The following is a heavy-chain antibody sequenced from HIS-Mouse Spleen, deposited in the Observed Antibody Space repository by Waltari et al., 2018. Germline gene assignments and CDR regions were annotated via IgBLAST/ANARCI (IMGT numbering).Heavy chain of an antibody. J-gene: IGHJ2*01. CDR1: GFTFSSYS. D-gene: IGHD1-1*01. CDR2: IISSSSTI. Sequence: EVQLVESGGGLVQPGGSLRLSCAASGFTFSSYSMNWVRQAPGKGLEWVSYIISSSSTIYYADSVKGRFTISRDNAKNSLYLQMNSLRDEDTAVYYCARRRGNWSSGGYFDLWGRGTLVTVSS. V-gene: IGHV3-48*02. CDR3: ARRRGNWSSGGYFDL.